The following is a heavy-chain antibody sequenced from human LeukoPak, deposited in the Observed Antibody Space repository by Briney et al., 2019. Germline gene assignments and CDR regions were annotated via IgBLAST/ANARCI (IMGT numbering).Heavy chain of an antibody. Sequence: GESLKISCKGSGYSFTSCWIGWVRRMPGKGLEWMGIIYPGDSDTRYSPSFQGQVTISADKSISTAYLQWSSLKASDTAMYYCARTRHYDYDAFDIWGQGTMVTVSS. V-gene: IGHV5-51*01. J-gene: IGHJ3*02. CDR1: GYSFTSCW. CDR3: ARTRHYDYDAFDI. D-gene: IGHD4-17*01. CDR2: IYPGDSDT.